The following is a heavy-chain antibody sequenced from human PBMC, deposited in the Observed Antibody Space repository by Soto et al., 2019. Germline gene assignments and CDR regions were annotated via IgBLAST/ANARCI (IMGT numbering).Heavy chain of an antibody. J-gene: IGHJ4*02. Sequence: APVNVSCKASGYTFTSYGISCARQAPGQGLEWMGWISAYNGNTNYAQKLQGRVTITADESTSTAYMEPSSLRSEDTAVYCCARESRYCSGGSCYFLPGIDYWGQGTLVTVSS. CDR2: ISAYNGNT. D-gene: IGHD2-15*01. V-gene: IGHV1-18*01. CDR1: GYTFTSYG. CDR3: ARESRYCSGGSCYFLPGIDY.